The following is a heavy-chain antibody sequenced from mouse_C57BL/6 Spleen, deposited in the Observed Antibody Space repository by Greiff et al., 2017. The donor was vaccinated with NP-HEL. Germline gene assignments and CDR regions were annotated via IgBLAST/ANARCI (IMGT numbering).Heavy chain of an antibody. V-gene: IGHV1-66*01. Sequence: VQLQQSGPELVKPGASVKISCKASGYSFTSYYIHWVKQRPGQGLEWIGWIYPGSGNTKYNEKFKGKATLTADTSSSTAYMQRSSLTSEDSAVYYCAWNYDYAMDYWGQGTSVTVSS. D-gene: IGHD1-1*02. CDR3: AWNYDYAMDY. CDR1: GYSFTSYY. J-gene: IGHJ4*01. CDR2: IYPGSGNT.